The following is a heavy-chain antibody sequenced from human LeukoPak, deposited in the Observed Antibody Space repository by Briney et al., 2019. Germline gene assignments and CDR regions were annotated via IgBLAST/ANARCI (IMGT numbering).Heavy chain of an antibody. V-gene: IGHV3-33*01. CDR3: ARGDDYYDSSGQNRDY. J-gene: IGHJ4*02. Sequence: PGRSLRLSCAASGFTFSSYGMHWVRQAPGKGLEWVAVIWYDGSNKYYADSVKGRFTISRDNSKNTPYLQMNSLRAEDTAVYYCARGDDYYDSSGQNRDYWGQGTLVTVSS. CDR1: GFTFSSYG. CDR2: IWYDGSNK. D-gene: IGHD3-22*01.